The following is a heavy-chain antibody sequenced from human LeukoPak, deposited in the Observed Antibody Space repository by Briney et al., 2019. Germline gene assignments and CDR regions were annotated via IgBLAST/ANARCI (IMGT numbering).Heavy chain of an antibody. CDR2: IYYSGST. Sequence: SETLSLTCTVSGGSISSYYWSWIRQPPGKGLEWIGYIYYSGSTNYNPSLKSRVTMSVDTSKNQFSLKLSSVTAADTAVYYCARWEGRGAYFDYWGQGTLVTVSS. CDR3: ARWEGRGAYFDY. CDR1: GGSISSYY. D-gene: IGHD3-10*01. J-gene: IGHJ4*02. V-gene: IGHV4-59*01.